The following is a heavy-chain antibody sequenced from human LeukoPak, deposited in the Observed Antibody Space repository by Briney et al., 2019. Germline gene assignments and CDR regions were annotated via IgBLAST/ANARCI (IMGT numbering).Heavy chain of an antibody. Sequence: GGSLRLSCAASGLTFSNTRMNWVRQAPGKGLEWVGRIQSKTDGGTTEYAAPVKGRFTISRDDSKTTLYLQMNSLKTEDTAVYYCATLTVRGVINIWGQGTLVTVSS. CDR2: IQSKTDGGTT. CDR3: ATLTVRGVINI. D-gene: IGHD3-10*01. J-gene: IGHJ4*02. CDR1: GLTFSNTR. V-gene: IGHV3-15*01.